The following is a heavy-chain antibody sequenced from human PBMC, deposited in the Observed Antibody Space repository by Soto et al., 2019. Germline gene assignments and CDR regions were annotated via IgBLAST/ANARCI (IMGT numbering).Heavy chain of an antibody. Sequence: GASVKVSCKASGYTFTSHYMHWVRQAPGQGLEWMGVINPSGGSTRYAQQFQDRVTMTRDTSTSTVYMEVSSLRGEDTAVYYCARDLGTEGEQWLVPYYMDVWGKGTTVTVS. D-gene: IGHD6-19*01. CDR3: ARDLGTEGEQWLVPYYMDV. CDR2: INPSGGST. CDR1: GYTFTSHY. V-gene: IGHV1-46*01. J-gene: IGHJ6*03.